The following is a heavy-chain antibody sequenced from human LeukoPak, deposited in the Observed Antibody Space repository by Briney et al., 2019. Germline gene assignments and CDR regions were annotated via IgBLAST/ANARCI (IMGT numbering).Heavy chain of an antibody. CDR3: ARAWGVYGGNLYFDY. Sequence: SETLSLTCTVSGGSISSYYWSWIRQPPGKGLEWIGYIYYSGSTSYNPSLKSRVTISVDTSKNQFSLKLSSVTAADTAVYYCARAWGVYGGNLYFDYWGQGTLVTVSS. J-gene: IGHJ4*02. CDR1: GGSISSYY. V-gene: IGHV4-59*08. D-gene: IGHD4-23*01. CDR2: IYYSGST.